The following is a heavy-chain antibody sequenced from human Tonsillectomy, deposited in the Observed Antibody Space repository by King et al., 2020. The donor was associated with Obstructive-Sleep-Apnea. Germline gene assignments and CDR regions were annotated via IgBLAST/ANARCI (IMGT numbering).Heavy chain of an antibody. Sequence: VQLQESGPGLVKPSETLFLTCTVSGGSINSYYWSWIRQPPGKGLEWIGYIYYSGGSNSNPSLKSRVTISVDTSKNQFSLNLSSVTAADTAVYYCARQRSSGWYTFDAFDIWGQGTMVTVSS. D-gene: IGHD6-19*01. CDR1: GGSINSYY. CDR2: IYYSGGS. V-gene: IGHV4-59*08. J-gene: IGHJ3*02. CDR3: ARQRSSGWYTFDAFDI.